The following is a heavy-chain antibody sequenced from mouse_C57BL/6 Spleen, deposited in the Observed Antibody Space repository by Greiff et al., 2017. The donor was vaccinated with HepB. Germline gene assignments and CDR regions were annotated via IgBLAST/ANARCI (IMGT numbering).Heavy chain of an antibody. CDR1: GYTFTDYY. J-gene: IGHJ1*03. V-gene: IGHV1-26*01. Sequence: EVQLQQSGPELVKPGASVKISCKASGYTFTDYYMNWVKQSHGKSLEWIGDINPNNGGTSYNQKFKGKATLTVGKSSSTAYMELRSLTSEDSAVYYCAHYYGSSYRYFDVWGTGTTVTVSS. CDR3: AHYYGSSYRYFDV. D-gene: IGHD1-1*01. CDR2: INPNNGGT.